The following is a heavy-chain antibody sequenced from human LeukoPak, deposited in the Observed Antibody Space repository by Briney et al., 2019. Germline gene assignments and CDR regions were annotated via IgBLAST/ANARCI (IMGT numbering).Heavy chain of an antibody. D-gene: IGHD7-27*01. CDR2: IRQDGTER. CDR1: GFSFTTYW. Sequence: GGSLRLSCAASGFSFTTYWMSWVRQAPGKGLEWLANIRQDGTERKYLDSVKGRFTISRDNAKNSLYLQMNSLRVEETAVYYCVRDCWGVPHGIDGFDIWDPGTMVTVSS. J-gene: IGHJ3*02. CDR3: VRDCWGVPHGIDGFDI. V-gene: IGHV3-7*05.